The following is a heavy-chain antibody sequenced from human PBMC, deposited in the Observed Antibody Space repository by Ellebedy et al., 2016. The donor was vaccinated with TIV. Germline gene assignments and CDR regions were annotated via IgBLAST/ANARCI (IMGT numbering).Heavy chain of an antibody. CDR3: ARVDRGLAFDI. Sequence: GGSLRLSCAAPGFSVGSNYMSWVRQAPGKGLEWVSIIYSAGSTYYADSVKGRFTISRDNSKSTVYLQMNSLRAEDTAVYYCARVDRGLAFDIWGQGTMVTVSS. J-gene: IGHJ3*02. V-gene: IGHV3-53*01. D-gene: IGHD3-16*01. CDR1: GFSVGSNY. CDR2: IYSAGST.